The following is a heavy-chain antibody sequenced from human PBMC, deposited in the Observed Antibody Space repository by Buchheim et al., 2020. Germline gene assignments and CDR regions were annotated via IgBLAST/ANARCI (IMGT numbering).Heavy chain of an antibody. CDR3: ARRHGYNYGLRD. J-gene: IGHJ4*02. D-gene: IGHD5-24*01. Sequence: QVQLQESGPGLVKPSGTLSLTCGVSGGSFGGYYWTWIRQPPGKGLEWIGEITHSGSANYNPSLESRATISEDPSQRQFSLRLRSVTAADTAVYYCARRHGYNYGLRDWGQGTL. CDR2: ITHSGSA. V-gene: IGHV4-34*01. CDR1: GGSFGGYY.